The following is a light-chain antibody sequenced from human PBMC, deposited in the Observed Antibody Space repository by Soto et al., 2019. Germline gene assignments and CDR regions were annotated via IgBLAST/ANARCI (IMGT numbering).Light chain of an antibody. CDR2: GAS. Sequence: EIVLTQSPGTLSLSPGERATLSCRASQSVSSSYLAWYQQKPGQAPRLLIYGASSRATGIPDRFSRSGSGTDFTLTISRLEPEDFAVYYCQQYGSSLLVTFAQGTRLEIK. V-gene: IGKV3-20*01. CDR3: QQYGSSLLVT. CDR1: QSVSSSY. J-gene: IGKJ5*01.